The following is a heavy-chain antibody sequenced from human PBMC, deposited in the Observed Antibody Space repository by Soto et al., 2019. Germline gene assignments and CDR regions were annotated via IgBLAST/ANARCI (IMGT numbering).Heavy chain of an antibody. CDR1: GGSISSGGYY. CDR2: TYYSGST. V-gene: IGHV4-31*03. CDR3: ARGWQLMIDY. Sequence: QVHLQESGPGLVKPSQTLSLTCTVSGGSISSGGYYWRWIRQHPGKGLEWIGYTYYSGSTYYNPSLKSRVTISVDTCKNQFSLKLSSVTAADTAVYYCARGWQLMIDYWGQGTLVTVSS. D-gene: IGHD6-13*01. J-gene: IGHJ4*02.